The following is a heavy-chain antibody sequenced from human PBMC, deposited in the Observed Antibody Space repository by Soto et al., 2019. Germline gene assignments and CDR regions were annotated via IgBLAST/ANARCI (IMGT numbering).Heavy chain of an antibody. CDR3: AGTPDRGTSVLRFLEWLPYYFDY. CDR2: TYPGDSDT. J-gene: IGHJ4*02. V-gene: IGHV5-51*01. CDR1: GYSFTSYW. D-gene: IGHD3-3*01. Sequence: PGESLKISCKGSGYSFTSYWIGWVRQMPGKGLEWMGITYPGDSDTRYSPSFQGQVTISADKSISTAYLQWSSLKASDTAMYYCAGTPDRGTSVLRFLEWLPYYFDYWGQGTLVTVSS.